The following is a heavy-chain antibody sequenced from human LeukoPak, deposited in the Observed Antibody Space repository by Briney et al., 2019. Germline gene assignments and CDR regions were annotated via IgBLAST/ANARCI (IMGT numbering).Heavy chain of an antibody. V-gene: IGHV3-23*01. D-gene: IGHD3-22*01. CDR1: GFIFNNYG. J-gene: IGHJ5*02. CDR3: AKGGSGYFADL. CDR2: ISNDGGGT. Sequence: GGSLRLSCAASGFIFNNYGLIWVRQAPGKGPQWVSAISNDGGGTTYADFVKGRFTISRDNSKNTLFLHMNSLRAEDTALYYCAKGGSGYFADLWGQGALVTVSS.